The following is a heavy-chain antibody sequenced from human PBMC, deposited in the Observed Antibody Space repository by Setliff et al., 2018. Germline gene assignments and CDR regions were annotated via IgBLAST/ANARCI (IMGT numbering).Heavy chain of an antibody. D-gene: IGHD5-18*01. Sequence: PSETLSLTCTVSGGSISPYFWSWVRQPPGKGLEWIGYTYHNGNTNFNPSLKTRVTMSVDTSKNQFALNLKSVTAADTAVYYRVRDRTAYSYGLDVWGQGTTVTV. V-gene: IGHV4-59*01. CDR3: VRDRTAYSYGLDV. J-gene: IGHJ6*02. CDR1: GGSISPYF. CDR2: TYHNGNT.